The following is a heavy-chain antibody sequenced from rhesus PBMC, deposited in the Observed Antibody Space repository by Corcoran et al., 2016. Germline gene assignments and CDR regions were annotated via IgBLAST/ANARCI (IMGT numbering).Heavy chain of an antibody. V-gene: IGHV1-1*01. CDR2: ISPYNGNK. Sequence: QVQLVQSGAEIKQPGASVKLSCKASGYNFTSSYMHWVRQAPGQALEWIGLISPYNGNKSYSHNFQGRVTRTTDTSTSTGYMELSSLRSEDTAVYYCTRASGWELQRGFDYWGQGVLVTVSS. CDR1: GYNFTSSY. CDR3: TRASGWELQRGFDY. D-gene: IGHD1-44*02. J-gene: IGHJ4*01.